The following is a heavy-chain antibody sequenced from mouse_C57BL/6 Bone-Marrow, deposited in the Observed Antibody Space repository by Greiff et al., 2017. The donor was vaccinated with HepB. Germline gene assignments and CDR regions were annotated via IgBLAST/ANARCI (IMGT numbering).Heavy chain of an antibody. CDR1: GYTFTDYN. V-gene: IGHV1-18*01. D-gene: IGHD1-1*01. Sequence: VQLQQSGPELVKPGASVKIPCKASGYTFTDYNMDWVKQSHGKSLEWIGDINPNNGGTIYNQKFKGKATLTVDKSSSTAYMELRSLTSEDTAVYYCARWGYGSSYWYFDVWGKGTTVTVSS. CDR2: INPNNGGT. CDR3: ARWGYGSSYWYFDV. J-gene: IGHJ1*03.